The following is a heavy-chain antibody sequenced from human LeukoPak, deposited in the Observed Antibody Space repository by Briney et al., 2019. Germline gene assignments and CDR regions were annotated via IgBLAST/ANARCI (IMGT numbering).Heavy chain of an antibody. CDR2: INPNSGGT. CDR3: ARGHYGAAAGTGAFDI. V-gene: IGHV1-2*02. CDR1: GYTFTGYY. Sequence: ASVKVSCKASGYTFTGYYMHWVRQAPGQGLEWMGWINPNSGGTNYAQKFQGRVTMTRDTSISTAYMELSRLRSDDTAVFYCARGHYGAAAGTGAFDIWGQGTMVTVSS. D-gene: IGHD6-13*01. J-gene: IGHJ3*02.